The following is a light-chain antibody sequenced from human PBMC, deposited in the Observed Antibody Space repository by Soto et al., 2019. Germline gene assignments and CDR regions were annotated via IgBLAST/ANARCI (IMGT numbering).Light chain of an antibody. V-gene: IGKV1-39*01. CDR2: IAS. Sequence: DIQLTPSPSSLSASVGDRLTITCRASQSISNNLNWYQQKSGKAPKLLIYIASSLQSGVPSRFSGSGSGTDFTLTISSLQPEDIATYYCQQSYSTPFTFGQGTKVEIK. CDR3: QQSYSTPFT. J-gene: IGKJ2*01. CDR1: QSISNN.